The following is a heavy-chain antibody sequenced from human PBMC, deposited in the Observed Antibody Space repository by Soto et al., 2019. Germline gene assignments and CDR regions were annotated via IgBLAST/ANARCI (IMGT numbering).Heavy chain of an antibody. V-gene: IGHV4-39*01. CDR3: SRRAAAAMNYYYGMDV. J-gene: IGHJ6*02. CDR1: GGSISSSSYY. Sequence: SETRSLTCTLSGGSISSSSYYWGWIRQHPVKGLEWIGRIYYSGSTYYNPSLKSPVTLSVDTSKHQFSLRLSSVTAADTAVYYCSRRAAAAMNYYYGMDVWGQGTTVTVSS. D-gene: IGHD2-2*01. CDR2: IYYSGST.